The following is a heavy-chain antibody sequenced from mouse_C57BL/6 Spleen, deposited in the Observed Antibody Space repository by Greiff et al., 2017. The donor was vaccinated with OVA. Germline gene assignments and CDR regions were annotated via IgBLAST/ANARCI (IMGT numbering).Heavy chain of an antibody. Sequence: EVMLVESGGGLVKPGGSLKLSCAASGFTFSSYAMSWVRQTPEKRLEWVATISDGGSYTYYPDNVKGRFTISRDNAKNNLYLQMSHLKSKDTAMYYCARAYYYGGSGYYFDYWGQGTTLTVSS. CDR3: ARAYYYGGSGYYFDY. V-gene: IGHV5-4*03. CDR2: ISDGGSYT. J-gene: IGHJ2*01. D-gene: IGHD1-1*01. CDR1: GFTFSSYA.